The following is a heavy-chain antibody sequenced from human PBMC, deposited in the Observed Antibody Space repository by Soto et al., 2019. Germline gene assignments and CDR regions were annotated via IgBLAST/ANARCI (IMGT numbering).Heavy chain of an antibody. Sequence: GGSLRLSCAASGFTFSSYGMHWVRQAPGKGLEWVAVISYDGGNKFFADSVKGRFTISRDKSKNTLYLQMNSLRAEDTAVYYCAKEAHTFYGSYLDYWGQGTLVTVS. CDR2: ISYDGGNK. CDR3: AKEAHTFYGSYLDY. J-gene: IGHJ4*02. V-gene: IGHV3-30*18. D-gene: IGHD4-17*01. CDR1: GFTFSSYG.